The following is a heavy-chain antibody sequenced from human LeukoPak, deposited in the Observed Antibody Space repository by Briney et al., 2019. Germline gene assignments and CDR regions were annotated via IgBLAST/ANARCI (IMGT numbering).Heavy chain of an antibody. CDR2: IYYSGST. V-gene: IGHV4-59*01. D-gene: IGHD2-2*01. J-gene: IGHJ5*02. CDR3: ARAIVVGPAARWFDA. CDR1: GLSLSRYY. Sequence: PSETLSLTCTVSGLSLSRYYWRWLRQPPGKGLEWIGYIYYSGSTNYNPSLKSRVTITVDTYKNQFSLKLSSVSAADTAVYYCARAIVVGPAARWFDASGQGTLVTVSS.